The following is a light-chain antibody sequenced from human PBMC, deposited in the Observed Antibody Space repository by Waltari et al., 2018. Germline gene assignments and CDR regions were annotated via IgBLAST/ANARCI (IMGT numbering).Light chain of an antibody. CDR1: QSVRNN. Sequence: EIVMTQSPGTLSVFPGERANLSCRASQSVRNNLAWYQQKPGQAPRLLIYGASTRATGIPAGFSGSGSGTDFTLTISSLQSEDFAVYYCQQYNTWPTFGQGTKVEIK. J-gene: IGKJ1*01. V-gene: IGKV3-15*01. CDR2: GAS. CDR3: QQYNTWPT.